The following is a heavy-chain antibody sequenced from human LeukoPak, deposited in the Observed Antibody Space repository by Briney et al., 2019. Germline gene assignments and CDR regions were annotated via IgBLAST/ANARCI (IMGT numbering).Heavy chain of an antibody. J-gene: IGHJ5*02. CDR2: ISYDGSNK. CDR1: GFTFSSYG. Sequence: PGGSLRLSCAASGFTFSSYGMHWVRQAPGKGLEWVAVISYDGSNKYYADSVKGRFTISRDNSKNTLYLQMTSLRAEDTAVYYCAKDLKRYSYGHPGPWGQGTLVTVSS. D-gene: IGHD5-18*01. CDR3: AKDLKRYSYGHPGP. V-gene: IGHV3-30*18.